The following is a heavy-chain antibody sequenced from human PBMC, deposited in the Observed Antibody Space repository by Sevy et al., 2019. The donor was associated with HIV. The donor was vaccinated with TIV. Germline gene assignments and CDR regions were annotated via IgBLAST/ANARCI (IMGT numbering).Heavy chain of an antibody. CDR2: IYSDETT. J-gene: IGHJ4*02. Sequence: GSLRLSCAASGFFVNSNYITWVRQAPGKGLGGGSVIYSDETTYHADSVKDRFTISRDNSKNMLYLQMSSLRAEDTAIYYCARGKSGYGYALNYWGQGTLVTVSS. V-gene: IGHV3-66*01. D-gene: IGHD5-18*01. CDR1: GFFVNSNY. CDR3: ARGKSGYGYALNY.